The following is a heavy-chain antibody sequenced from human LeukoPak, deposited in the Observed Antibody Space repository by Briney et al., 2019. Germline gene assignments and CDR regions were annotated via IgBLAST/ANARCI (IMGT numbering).Heavy chain of an antibody. CDR1: GFTFSSYS. V-gene: IGHV3-30*04. J-gene: IGHJ4*02. CDR3: AKGEEAVAGSFDY. Sequence: QPGGSLRLSCETSGFTFSSYSMNWVRQAPGKGLEWVAFISHDGRNKYYTHSVKGRFPISRDNAKNSLYLQMNSLRAEDMALYYCAKGEEAVAGSFDYWGQGTLVTVSS. CDR2: ISHDGRNK. D-gene: IGHD6-19*01.